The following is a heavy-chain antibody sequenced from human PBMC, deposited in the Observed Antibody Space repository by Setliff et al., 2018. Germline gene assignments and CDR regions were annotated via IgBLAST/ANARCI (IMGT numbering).Heavy chain of an antibody. CDR2: IHFSGNT. D-gene: IGHD3-16*01. J-gene: IGHJ2*01. V-gene: IGHV4-28*03. CDR1: GASISSGHY. CDR3: VRGGSAWAWNYDL. Sequence: SETLSLTCDVSGASISSGHYWGWIRQPPGKGLEWIGHIHFSGNTHFNPSLMSRVTMSVDTSKNQFSLNVNSVTSANTAVYYCVRGGSAWAWNYDLWGRGTLVTVS.